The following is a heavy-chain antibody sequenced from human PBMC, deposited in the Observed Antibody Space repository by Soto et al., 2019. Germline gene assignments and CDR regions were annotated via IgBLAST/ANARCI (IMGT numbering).Heavy chain of an antibody. V-gene: IGHV4-34*01. CDR3: ARMTVTTRYYYYGMDD. J-gene: IGHJ6*02. D-gene: IGHD4-17*01. Sequence: QVQLQQWGAGLLKPSETLSLTCAVYGGSFSGYYWSWIRQPPGKGLAWIGEINHSGSTNYNPPLQSPVLVSVDTSKHQFSLNLSFVTAADTAVYYCARMTVTTRYYYYGMDDWGQGTTVTVSS. CDR1: GGSFSGYY. CDR2: INHSGST.